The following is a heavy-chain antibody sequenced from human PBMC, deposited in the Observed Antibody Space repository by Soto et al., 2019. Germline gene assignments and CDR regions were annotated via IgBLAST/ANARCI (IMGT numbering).Heavy chain of an antibody. V-gene: IGHV4-34*01. D-gene: IGHD5-12*01. CDR3: ARDRGGYYSDY. CDR1: GGSFSGYF. Sequence: PSETLSLTCGVYGGSFSGYFWTWIRQPPGRGLEWIGEINHGGVTKYNPSLTSRVTISVDMSKNQFSLKLTSVTAADTAVYYCARDRGGYYSDYWGQGTLVTVPQ. J-gene: IGHJ4*02. CDR2: INHGGVT.